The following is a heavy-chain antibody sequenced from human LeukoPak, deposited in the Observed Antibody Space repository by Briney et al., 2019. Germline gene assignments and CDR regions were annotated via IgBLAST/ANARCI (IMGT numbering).Heavy chain of an antibody. V-gene: IGHV3-74*01. CDR3: VRSGYYFDSSGYYMADY. CDR2: VSSDGNTT. D-gene: IGHD3-22*01. J-gene: IGHJ4*02. CDR1: GFSFRSYW. Sequence: GGSLRLSCAASGFSFRSYWMHWVRQLPGKGLVWVSRVSSDGNTTGYADSVKGRFTISRDNAKNTLFLQMNSLRAEDTAVYYCVRSGYYFDSSGYYMADYWGQGTLVTVSS.